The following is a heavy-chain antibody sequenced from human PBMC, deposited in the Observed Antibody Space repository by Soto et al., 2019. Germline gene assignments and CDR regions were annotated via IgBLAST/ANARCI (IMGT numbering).Heavy chain of an antibody. D-gene: IGHD3-10*01. CDR2: INPSGGST. J-gene: IGHJ6*02. V-gene: IGHV1-46*03. Sequence: QVQLVQSGAEVKKPGASVKVSCKASGYTFTSYYMHWVRQAPGQGLEWMGIINPSGGSTSYAQKFXXRXNXXRNTSTSTVYMELSSLRSEDTAVYYCARVGGGMDVWGQGTTVTVSS. CDR3: ARVGGGMDV. CDR1: GYTFTSYY.